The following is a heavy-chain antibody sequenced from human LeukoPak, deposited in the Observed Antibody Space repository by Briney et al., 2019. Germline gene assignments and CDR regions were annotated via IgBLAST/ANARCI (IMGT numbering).Heavy chain of an antibody. Sequence: SETLSLTCTVSGGSISSSSYYWGWIRQPPGKGLEWIGSIYYSGSTYYNPSLKSRVTISVDTSKNQFSLKLSSVTAADTALYYCARDLSRITMIVVADDAFDIWGQGTMVTVSS. J-gene: IGHJ3*02. CDR1: GGSISSSSYY. V-gene: IGHV4-39*07. CDR3: ARDLSRITMIVVADDAFDI. CDR2: IYYSGST. D-gene: IGHD3-22*01.